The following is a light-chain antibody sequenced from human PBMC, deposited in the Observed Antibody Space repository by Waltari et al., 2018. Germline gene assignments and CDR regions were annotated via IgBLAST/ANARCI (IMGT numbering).Light chain of an antibody. CDR1: SPTIGANS. CDR2: RSY. CDR3: ATWDDSLNAWV. J-gene: IGLJ3*02. Sequence: QSVLTPSPSASGTPGQRVTISCSGSSPTIGANSVYWYQQFPGTAPRLLIYRSYQRPSGVPDRFSGSKSGTSASLAISGLRSEDEADYYCATWDDSLNAWVFGGGTRLTAL. V-gene: IGLV1-47*01.